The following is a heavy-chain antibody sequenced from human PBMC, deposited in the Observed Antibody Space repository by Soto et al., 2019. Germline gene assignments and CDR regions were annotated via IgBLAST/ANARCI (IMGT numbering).Heavy chain of an antibody. D-gene: IGHD3-22*01. CDR3: ASFDYYESSGYHLDGYFDL. V-gene: IGHV1-3*01. CDR1: GYTFTSYA. CDR2: INAGNGNT. J-gene: IGHJ2*01. Sequence: ASVKVSCKASGYTFTSYAMHWVRQAPGQRLEWMGWINAGNGNTKYSQKFQGRVTITRDTSASTAYMELNSLRTEDTAVYYCASFDYYESSGYHLDGYFDLWGRGTLVTVSS.